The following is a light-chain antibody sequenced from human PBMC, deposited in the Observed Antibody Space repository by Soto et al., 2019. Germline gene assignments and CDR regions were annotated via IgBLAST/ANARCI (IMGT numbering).Light chain of an antibody. V-gene: IGKV1-5*03. Sequence: DIQMTQSPSTLSASVGDRVTITCRASQSISSWLAWYQQKPGQAPKLLIYKASSLESGVPSRISGSGSGTEFTLTISSLQPDDFATYYCQQYESYCTFGQGTKLEIK. J-gene: IGKJ2*01. CDR2: KAS. CDR1: QSISSW. CDR3: QQYESYCT.